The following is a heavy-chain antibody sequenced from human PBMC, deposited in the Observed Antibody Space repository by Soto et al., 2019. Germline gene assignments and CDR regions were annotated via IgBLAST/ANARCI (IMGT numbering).Heavy chain of an antibody. CDR2: MNPNSGNT. D-gene: IGHD3-3*01. Sequence: ASVKVSCKASGYTFTSYDINWVRQATGQGLEWMGWMNPNSGNTGYAQKFQGRVTMTRNTSISTAYMELSSLRSEDTAVYYCASGYYDFWSGYLRMDVWGQGTTVTVSS. V-gene: IGHV1-8*01. CDR3: ASGYYDFWSGYLRMDV. J-gene: IGHJ6*02. CDR1: GYTFTSYD.